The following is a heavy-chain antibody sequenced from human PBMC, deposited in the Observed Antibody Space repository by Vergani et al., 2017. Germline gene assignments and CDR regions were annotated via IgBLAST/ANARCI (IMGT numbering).Heavy chain of an antibody. CDR2: MDYSGST. V-gene: IGHV4-39*01. CDR3: ASKRGACRAAYCHSYDF. CDR1: GDSVISTDYH. D-gene: IGHD2-15*01. J-gene: IGHJ4*02. Sequence: QVQLQESGPGLLKPSETLSLTCTVSGDSVISTDYHWGWIRPPPGKGLEWIGSMDYSGSTSYNPSLESRISISFETPKNQFSLRLTSVTAADTAVYYCASKRGACRAAYCHSYDFWGPGTLVGVSS.